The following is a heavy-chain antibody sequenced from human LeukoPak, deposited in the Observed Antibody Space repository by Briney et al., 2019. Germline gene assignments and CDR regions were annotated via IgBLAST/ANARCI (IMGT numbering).Heavy chain of an antibody. Sequence: GGSLRLSCAASGFTFSSYGMHWVRQAPGKGLEWVAVIWYDGSNKYYADSVKGRFTISRDNSKNTLYLQMNSLRAEDTAVYYCARDPGSYHQAYWGQGTLVTVSS. CDR2: IWYDGSNK. V-gene: IGHV3-33*01. J-gene: IGHJ4*02. D-gene: IGHD2-15*01. CDR1: GFTFSSYG. CDR3: ARDPGSYHQAY.